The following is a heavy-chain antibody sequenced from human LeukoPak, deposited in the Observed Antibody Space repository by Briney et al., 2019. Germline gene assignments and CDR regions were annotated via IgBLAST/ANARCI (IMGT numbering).Heavy chain of an antibody. D-gene: IGHD5-18*01. CDR1: DGSFSGYY. CDR2: INHSGST. Sequence: PSETLSLTCAVYDGSFSGYYWSWIRQPPGKGLEWIGEINHSGSTNYNPSLKSRVTISVDTSKNQFSLKLSSVTAADTAVYYCARKGYSYGSHYYYYYYMDVWGKGTTVTVSS. CDR3: ARKGYSYGSHYYYYYYMDV. J-gene: IGHJ6*03. V-gene: IGHV4-34*01.